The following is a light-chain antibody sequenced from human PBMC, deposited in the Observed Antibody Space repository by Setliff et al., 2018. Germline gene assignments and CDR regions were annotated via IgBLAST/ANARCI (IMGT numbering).Light chain of an antibody. Sequence: QAVVTQEPSLTVSPGGTVTLTCGSSTGTVTSDHYPYWFQQKPGQAPRTLIYDTNNKHSWTPARFSGSLFGGKAALTLSGAQPEDEADYYCMISFSAARVLGGGTKVTVL. J-gene: IGLJ3*02. V-gene: IGLV7-46*01. CDR1: TGTVTSDHY. CDR2: DTN. CDR3: MISFSAARV.